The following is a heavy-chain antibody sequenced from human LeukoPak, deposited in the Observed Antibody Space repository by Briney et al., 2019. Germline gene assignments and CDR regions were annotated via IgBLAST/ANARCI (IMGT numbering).Heavy chain of an antibody. CDR1: GGTFSSYA. J-gene: IGHJ4*02. Sequence: SVKVSCKASGGTFSSYAISWVRQAPGQGLEWMGGIIPIFGTANYAQKFQGRVTITADESTSTAYMELSSLRSEDTAVYYCARGGSRGYCSGGSCYRADYWGQGTLATVSS. CDR3: ARGGSRGYCSGGSCYRADY. D-gene: IGHD2-15*01. V-gene: IGHV1-69*01. CDR2: IIPIFGTA.